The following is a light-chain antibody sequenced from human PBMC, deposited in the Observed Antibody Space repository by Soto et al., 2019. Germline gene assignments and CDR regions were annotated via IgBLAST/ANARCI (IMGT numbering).Light chain of an antibody. CDR1: QSVSSS. J-gene: IGKJ4*01. Sequence: DIVLTQSPATLSLSPGERATLSCRASQSVSSSLAWYQQKPGQTPRLLIYDASNRATGIPAWFNGSGSGTDFTLTVSSLEPEDFAVYYCQQRSNWPLTFGGGTKVAIK. V-gene: IGKV3-11*01. CDR3: QQRSNWPLT. CDR2: DAS.